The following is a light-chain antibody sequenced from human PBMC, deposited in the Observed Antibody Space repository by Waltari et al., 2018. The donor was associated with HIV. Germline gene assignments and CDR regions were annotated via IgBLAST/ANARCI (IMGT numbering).Light chain of an antibody. V-gene: IGKV3-20*01. CDR3: QQYHGSPLT. CDR2: DAS. J-gene: IGKJ4*01. CDR1: QTISSNY. Sequence: EIVLTQSPGALSFFPGERATLSCRASQTISSNYLAWYQYKPGQAPRLLIYDASMRATAIPARFSGGGSWTDFTLTINRLEPEDFAVYYCQQYHGSPLTFGGGTTVE.